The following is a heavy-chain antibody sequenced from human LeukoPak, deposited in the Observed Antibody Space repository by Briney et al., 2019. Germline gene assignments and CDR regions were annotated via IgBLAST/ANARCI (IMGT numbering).Heavy chain of an antibody. CDR3: ARRGDGDSSAWAFGY. D-gene: IGHD6-19*01. J-gene: IGHJ4*02. Sequence: QPGGSLRLSCAASGFTFSSYSMNWVRQAPGKGLEWVSYITSSSSTIYYADSVKGRFTISRDNAKNSLYLQMNSLRDEDTAVYYCARRGDGDSSAWAFGYWGQGTLVTVSS. V-gene: IGHV3-48*02. CDR1: GFTFSSYS. CDR2: ITSSSSTI.